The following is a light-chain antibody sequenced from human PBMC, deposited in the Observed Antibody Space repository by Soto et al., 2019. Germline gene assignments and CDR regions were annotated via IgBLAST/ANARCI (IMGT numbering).Light chain of an antibody. J-gene: IGKJ4*01. V-gene: IGKV3-15*01. Sequence: DIILTQSPAIVSVSPGERATLSCRASRSVSTNLAWYQHKHGQAPRLLIYVASTRVTDIPPRFSGSGSGTDFTLNINYMKSQDFGVYYCEQYDKTVPPVTFGGGTKVEI. CDR3: EQYDKTVPPVT. CDR2: VAS. CDR1: RSVSTN.